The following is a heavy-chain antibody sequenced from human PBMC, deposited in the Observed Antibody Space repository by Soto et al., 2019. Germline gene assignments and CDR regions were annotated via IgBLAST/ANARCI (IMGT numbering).Heavy chain of an antibody. Sequence: TLSVTCAVSGHSLSSGGYYWVWIRQHPGKGLEWVGYIYFTGSTLYNPSLKSRLAMSLDTSKNQFSLRLTSVTAADTAVYFCARDWGSSGWPNWGQGTLVTVSS. D-gene: IGHD6-19*01. CDR3: ARDWGSSGWPN. CDR2: IYFTGST. CDR1: GHSLSSGGYY. J-gene: IGHJ4*02. V-gene: IGHV4-31*11.